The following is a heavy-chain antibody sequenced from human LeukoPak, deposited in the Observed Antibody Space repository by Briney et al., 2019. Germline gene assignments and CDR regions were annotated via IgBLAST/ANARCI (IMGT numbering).Heavy chain of an antibody. J-gene: IGHJ2*01. D-gene: IGHD2-15*01. CDR1: GGSISSYY. CDR3: ARDATGANWYFDL. Sequence: PWETLSLTCTVSGGSISSYYSSWIRQPPGKGLEWIGNIYYSGSTNYNSSLKSRVTISIDRSKNQFSLKLNSVTAADTAVYYCARDATGANWYFDLWGRGTLVTVSS. V-gene: IGHV4-59*01. CDR2: IYYSGST.